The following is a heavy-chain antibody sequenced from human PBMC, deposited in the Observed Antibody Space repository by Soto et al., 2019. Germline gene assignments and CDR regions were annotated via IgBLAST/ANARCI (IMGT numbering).Heavy chain of an antibody. J-gene: IGHJ3*02. D-gene: IGHD3-10*01. Sequence: GGSLRLSCAASGFAFSSHPMSWVRQAPEKGLEWVAGISDGGDLTYNADSVRGRFTISRDNSRNTLYLQMNSLRAEDTAVYYCARRVIGSSRAFDIWGQGTMVTV. CDR3: ARRVIGSSRAFDI. V-gene: IGHV3-23*01. CDR1: GFAFSSHP. CDR2: ISDGGDLT.